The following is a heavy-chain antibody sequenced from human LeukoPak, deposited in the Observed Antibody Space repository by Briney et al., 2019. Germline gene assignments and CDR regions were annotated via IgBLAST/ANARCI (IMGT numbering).Heavy chain of an antibody. V-gene: IGHV3-7*01. D-gene: IGHD1-26*01. Sequence: PGGSLRLSCAASGFTITDHHMDWVRQAPGKGLEWVANINQGGSDKPYVDSVKGRFTISRDNANNSLYLQMNSLRAEDTAVYYCVRESRSGSYSGYWGQGTLVTVSS. CDR2: INQGGSDK. J-gene: IGHJ4*02. CDR1: GFTITDHH. CDR3: VRESRSGSYSGY.